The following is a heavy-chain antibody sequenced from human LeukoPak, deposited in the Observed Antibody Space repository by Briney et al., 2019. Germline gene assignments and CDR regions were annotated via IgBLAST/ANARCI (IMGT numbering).Heavy chain of an antibody. CDR1: GFTFSSYG. D-gene: IGHD3-9*01. CDR2: IWCDGSNK. V-gene: IGHV3-33*01. CDR3: ARVTYYDILTPDY. Sequence: GGSLRLSCAASGFTFSSYGMHWVRQAPGKGLEWVAVIWCDGSNKYYADSVKGRFTISRDNSKNTLYLQMNSLRAEDTAVYYCARVTYYDILTPDYWGQGTLVTVSS. J-gene: IGHJ4*02.